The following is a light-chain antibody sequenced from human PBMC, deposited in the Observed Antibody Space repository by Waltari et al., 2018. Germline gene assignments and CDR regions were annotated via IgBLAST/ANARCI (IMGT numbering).Light chain of an antibody. Sequence: QSVLTQSPSVSRAPGQRVPISSPWSSSNIGEGYDVHWYQQLPGTAPKLLIYGNSNRPSGVPDRFSGSKSGTSASLANTGLQAEDEADYYCQSYDSSLSGSRVVFGGGTKLTVL. J-gene: IGLJ2*01. CDR2: GNS. CDR1: SSNIGEGYD. V-gene: IGLV1-40*01. CDR3: QSYDSSLSGSRVV.